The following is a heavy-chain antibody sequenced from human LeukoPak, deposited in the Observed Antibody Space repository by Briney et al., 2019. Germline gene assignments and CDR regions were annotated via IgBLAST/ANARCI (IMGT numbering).Heavy chain of an antibody. CDR2: IIPMFGTA. V-gene: IGHV1-69*05. D-gene: IGHD4-23*01. CDR3: ARAVDVRWDNWFDR. CDR1: GGTFISYA. Sequence: GSAVTVSFMASGGTFISYAISGVGQAPGQGVGGMGGIIPMFGTANNAQKFQGRGTITTEETTSKAYMELSSLRSEDTAVYYCARAVDVRWDNWFDRWGQGTLVTVSS. J-gene: IGHJ5*02.